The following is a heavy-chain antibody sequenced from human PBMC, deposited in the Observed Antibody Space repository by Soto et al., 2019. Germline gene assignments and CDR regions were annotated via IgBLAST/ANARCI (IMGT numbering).Heavy chain of an antibody. CDR3: ARGELRWHDFDY. D-gene: IGHD4-17*01. J-gene: IGHJ4*02. CDR2: IYHSGST. CDR1: GGSISSGGYS. V-gene: IGHV4-30-2*01. Sequence: SETLSLTCAVSGGSISSGGYSWSWIRQPPGKGLEWIGYIYHSGSTYYNPSLKSRVTISVDRSKNQFSLKRSSVTAADTAVYYCARGELRWHDFDYWGQGTPVTVSS.